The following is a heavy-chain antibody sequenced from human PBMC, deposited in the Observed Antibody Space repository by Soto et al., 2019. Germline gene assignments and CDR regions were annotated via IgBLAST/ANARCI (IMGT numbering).Heavy chain of an antibody. CDR1: GYTFTSYY. D-gene: IGHD3-22*01. Sequence: QVQLVQSGAEVKKPGASVKVSCKASGYTFTSYYMHWVRQAPGQGLEWMGIINPSGGSTSYAQKFQGRVTRTRDTSTSTVYMELSSLRSEDTAVYYCARDFKYYDSSGYSNPPLYGMDVWGQGTTVTVSS. CDR2: INPSGGST. CDR3: ARDFKYYDSSGYSNPPLYGMDV. J-gene: IGHJ6*02. V-gene: IGHV1-46*01.